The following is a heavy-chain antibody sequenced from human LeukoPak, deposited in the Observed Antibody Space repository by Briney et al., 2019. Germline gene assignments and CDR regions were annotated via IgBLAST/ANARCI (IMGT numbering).Heavy chain of an antibody. CDR2: IYYSGKT. CDR3: ARGVITGNPQYVDY. D-gene: IGHD1-20*01. V-gene: IGHV4-59*01. CDR1: GGSISAYY. J-gene: IGHJ4*02. Sequence: SETLSLTCTVSGGSISAYYWSWIRQPPGKGLQWIGYIYYSGKTNYNSSLKSRVTISLDTSKNQFSLELSSVTAADTAVYYCARGVITGNPQYVDYWGQGTLVTVSS.